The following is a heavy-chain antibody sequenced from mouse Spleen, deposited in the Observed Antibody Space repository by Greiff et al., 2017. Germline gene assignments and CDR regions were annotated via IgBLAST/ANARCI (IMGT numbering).Heavy chain of an antibody. CDR1: GYTFTDYN. D-gene: IGHD2-4*01. V-gene: IGHV1-22*01. J-gene: IGHJ2*01. CDR2: INPNNGGT. CDR3: ARGTDSFDY. Sequence: EVQLQQSGPELVKPGASVKMSCKASGYTFTDYNMHWVKQSHGKSLEWIGYINPNNGGTSYNQKFKGKATLTVDTSSSTAYMQLSSLTSEDSAVYYCARGTDSFDYWGQGTTLTVSS.